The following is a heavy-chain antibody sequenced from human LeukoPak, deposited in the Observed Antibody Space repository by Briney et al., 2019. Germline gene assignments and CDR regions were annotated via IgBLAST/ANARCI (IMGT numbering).Heavy chain of an antibody. CDR1: GYTFTSYD. D-gene: IGHD6-13*01. CDR3: ARAGIAAAGTRGPGPRDY. Sequence: ASVKVSCKASGYTFTSYDINWVRQATGQGLEWMGWMNPNSGNTGYAQKFQGRVTMTRNTSISTAYMELSSLRSEDTAVYYCARAGIAAAGTRGPGPRDYWGQGTLVTVSS. J-gene: IGHJ4*02. CDR2: MNPNSGNT. V-gene: IGHV1-8*01.